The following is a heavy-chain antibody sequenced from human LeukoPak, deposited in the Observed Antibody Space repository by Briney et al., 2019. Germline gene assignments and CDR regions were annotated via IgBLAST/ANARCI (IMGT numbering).Heavy chain of an antibody. D-gene: IGHD3-10*01. CDR3: AKPPSGVDAFDI. J-gene: IGHJ3*02. Sequence: GGSLRLSCAASGFTFSSYAMSWVRQAPGKGLEWVSAISGSGGSTYYAASVKGRFTISRDNSKNTLYLQMNSLRAEDTAVYYCAKPPSGVDAFDIWGQGTMVTVSS. CDR1: GFTFSSYA. CDR2: ISGSGGST. V-gene: IGHV3-23*01.